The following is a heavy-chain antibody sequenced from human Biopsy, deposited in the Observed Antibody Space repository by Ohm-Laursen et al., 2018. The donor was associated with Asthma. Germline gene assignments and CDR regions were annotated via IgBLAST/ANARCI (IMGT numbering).Heavy chain of an antibody. CDR1: GDSFSNYA. Sequence: ASVKVSCKASGDSFSNYAISWVRQAPGQGLEWMGWISPFTGDTHFGQKFQGRATMTTDTSTDTAYMELRSLRSDDTAVYYCARHPYNFGGFDYWGQGSLVLVSS. CDR3: ARHPYNFGGFDY. CDR2: ISPFTGDT. V-gene: IGHV1-18*01. J-gene: IGHJ4*02. D-gene: IGHD5-24*01.